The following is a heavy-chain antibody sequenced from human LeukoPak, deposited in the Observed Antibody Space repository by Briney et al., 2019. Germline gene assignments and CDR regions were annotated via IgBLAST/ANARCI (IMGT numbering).Heavy chain of an antibody. Sequence: ASVTVSCKASGYTFTSYDINWVRQATGQGLEWMGWMNPNSGNTGYAQKFQGRVTMTRNTSISTAYMELSSLRSEDTAVYYCARATQLLVAPAAILGYYYYYMDVWGKGTTVTVSS. CDR1: GYTFTSYD. J-gene: IGHJ6*03. CDR2: MNPNSGNT. CDR3: ARATQLLVAPAAILGYYYYYMDV. V-gene: IGHV1-8*01. D-gene: IGHD2-2*01.